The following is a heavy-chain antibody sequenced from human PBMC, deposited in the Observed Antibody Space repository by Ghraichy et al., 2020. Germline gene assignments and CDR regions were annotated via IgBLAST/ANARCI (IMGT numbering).Heavy chain of an antibody. CDR3: AREVVAAAGSRYFDY. CDR2: ISYSGTT. D-gene: IGHD6-13*01. J-gene: IGHJ4*02. Sequence: SETLSLTCTVSGDSISNYYWSWIRQPPGKGLEWIGYISYSGTTNYNPSLKSRVTISVDTSKNQFSLKLSSVTAADTAVYYCAREVVAAAGSRYFDYWGQGTLVTVFS. V-gene: IGHV4-59*01. CDR1: GDSISNYY.